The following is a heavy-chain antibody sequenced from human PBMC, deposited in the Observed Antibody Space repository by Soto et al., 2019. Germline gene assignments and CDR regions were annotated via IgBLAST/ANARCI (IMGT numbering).Heavy chain of an antibody. CDR2: ISGSGGST. Sequence: HPGGSLRLSCAASGFTFSSYAMSWVRQAPGKGLEWVSAISGSGGSTYYADSVKGRFTISRDNSKNTLYLEMNSLRAEDTAVYYCAKDLARVPTSDFWSGYYTSQNHYYYYGMDVWGQGTTVTVSS. CDR1: GFTFSSYA. V-gene: IGHV3-23*01. D-gene: IGHD3-3*01. CDR3: AKDLARVPTSDFWSGYYTSQNHYYYYGMDV. J-gene: IGHJ6*02.